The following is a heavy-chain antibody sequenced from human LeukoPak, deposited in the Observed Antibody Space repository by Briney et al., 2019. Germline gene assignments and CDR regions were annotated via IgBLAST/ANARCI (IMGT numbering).Heavy chain of an antibody. Sequence: GGPLRLSCAASGFAVSSKYMNWVRQAPGKGLEWVTVIYLDGRADYADSVKGRFNISSDNFKNTVYLQMNSLKDEDTAVYYCARDAETSLANCGQGTLVTVSP. V-gene: IGHV3-66*01. D-gene: IGHD5-24*01. CDR3: ARDAETSLAN. CDR1: GFAVSSKY. J-gene: IGHJ4*02. CDR2: IYLDGRA.